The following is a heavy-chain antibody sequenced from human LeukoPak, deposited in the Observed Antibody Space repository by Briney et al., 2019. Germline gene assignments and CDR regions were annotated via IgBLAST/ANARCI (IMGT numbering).Heavy chain of an antibody. V-gene: IGHV4-34*01. D-gene: IGHD2-15*01. CDR1: GGSFSGYY. Sequence: SETLSLTCAVYGGSFSGYYWSWIRQPPGKGLEWIGETNHSGSTNYNPSLKSRVTISVDTSKNQFSLKLSSVTAADTAVYYCARAIRYCSGGSCYSFWFDPWGQGTLVTVSS. CDR3: ARAIRYCSGGSCYSFWFDP. J-gene: IGHJ5*02. CDR2: TNHSGST.